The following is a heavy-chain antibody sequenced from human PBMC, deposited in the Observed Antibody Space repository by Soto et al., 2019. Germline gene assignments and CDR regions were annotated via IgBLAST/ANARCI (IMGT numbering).Heavy chain of an antibody. CDR1: GFTFDDYA. Sequence: EVQLVESGGGLVQPGRSLRLSCAASGFTFDDYAMHWVRQAPGKGLEWVSGISWNSGSIGYADSVKGRFTISRDNAKNSLYLQMNSPRAEDTALYYCAKARGLVLAFYFDYWGQGTLVTVSS. D-gene: IGHD6-19*01. J-gene: IGHJ4*02. CDR2: ISWNSGSI. CDR3: AKARGLVLAFYFDY. V-gene: IGHV3-9*01.